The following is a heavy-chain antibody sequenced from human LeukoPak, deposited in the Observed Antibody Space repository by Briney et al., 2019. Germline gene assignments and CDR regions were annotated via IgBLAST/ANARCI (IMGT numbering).Heavy chain of an antibody. Sequence: PSETLSLTCTVSGGSISSYYWSWLRQPPGKGLEWIGYIYTSGSTNYNPSLKSRVTISVDTSKNQFSLKLSSVTAADTAVYYCVGSSSGWYQDAFDIWGQGTMVTVSS. D-gene: IGHD6-19*01. V-gene: IGHV4-4*09. CDR1: GGSISSYY. CDR2: IYTSGST. J-gene: IGHJ3*02. CDR3: VGSSSGWYQDAFDI.